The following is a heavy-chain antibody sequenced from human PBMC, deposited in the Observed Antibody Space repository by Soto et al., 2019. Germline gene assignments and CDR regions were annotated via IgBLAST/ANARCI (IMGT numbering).Heavy chain of an antibody. CDR3: AKSYYCDYDPSLLFDN. D-gene: IGHD4-17*01. V-gene: IGHV3-23*01. CDR2: ISGIGSST. J-gene: IGHJ4*02. CDR1: GFPFSGYA. Sequence: GGSLRLSCAASGFPFSGYAINWVRQAPGKGLEWVSIISGIGSSTNYADSVKGRFTISRDNSRDTVHLQMNSLRAEDTAVYYCAKSYYCDYDPSLLFDNWGQGTLVTVSS.